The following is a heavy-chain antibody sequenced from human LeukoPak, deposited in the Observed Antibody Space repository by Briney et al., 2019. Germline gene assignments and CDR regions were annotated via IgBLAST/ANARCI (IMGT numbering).Heavy chain of an antibody. CDR1: GGSISSGSCY. CDR2: IYTSGST. Sequence: PSETLSLTCTVSGGSISSGSCYWSWIRQPAGKGLEWIGRIYTSGSTNYNPSLKSRVTISVDTSKNQFSLKLSSVTAADTAVYYCARQLGYCSSTSCRAFDPWGQGTLVTVSS. V-gene: IGHV4-61*02. J-gene: IGHJ5*02. D-gene: IGHD2-2*01. CDR3: ARQLGYCSSTSCRAFDP.